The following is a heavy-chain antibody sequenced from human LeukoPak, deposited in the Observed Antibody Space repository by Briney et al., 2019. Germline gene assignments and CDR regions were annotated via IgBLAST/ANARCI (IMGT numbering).Heavy chain of an antibody. D-gene: IGHD3-22*01. Sequence: GASVKVSCKASGYTFTSYDINWVRQAPGQGLEWMGWMNPNSGNTDYAQKFQGRVTMTRNTYISTAYMELSSLRSEDTAVYYCARAPYYYDSSGYYYYFDYWGQGTLVTVSS. J-gene: IGHJ4*02. CDR1: GYTFTSYD. CDR3: ARAPYYYDSSGYYYYFDY. V-gene: IGHV1-8*01. CDR2: MNPNSGNT.